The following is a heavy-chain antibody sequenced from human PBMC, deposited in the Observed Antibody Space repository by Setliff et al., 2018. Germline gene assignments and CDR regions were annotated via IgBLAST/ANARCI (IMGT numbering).Heavy chain of an antibody. CDR2: IYPGDSDT. D-gene: IGHD3-3*01. CDR1: GYTFSDYW. V-gene: IGHV5-51*01. J-gene: IGHJ6*03. Sequence: PGESLKISCRGSGYTFSDYWIGWVRQMPGKGLEWMGIIYPGDSDTRYSPSFQGQVTFSADNSKNMVHLQMNSLSAEDTAVYYCARERYYNFWNGYDYYYYYMDVWGIGTTVTVSS. CDR3: ARERYYNFWNGYDYYYYYMDV.